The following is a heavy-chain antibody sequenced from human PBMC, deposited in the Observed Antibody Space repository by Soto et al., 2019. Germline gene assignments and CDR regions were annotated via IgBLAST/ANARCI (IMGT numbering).Heavy chain of an antibody. CDR2: IYYSGST. J-gene: IGHJ4*02. CDR1: GGSISSGGYY. Sequence: SETLSLTCTVSGGSISSGGYYWSWIRQHPGKGLEWIGYIYYSGSTYYNPSLKSRVTISVDTSKNQFSLKLSSVTAADTAVYYCARFGYSTNIGIDYLGQGTLVTVS. V-gene: IGHV4-31*03. D-gene: IGHD3-22*01. CDR3: ARFGYSTNIGIDY.